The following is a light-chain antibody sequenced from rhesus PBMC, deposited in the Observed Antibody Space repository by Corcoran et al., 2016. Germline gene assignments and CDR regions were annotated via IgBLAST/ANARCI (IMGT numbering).Light chain of an antibody. CDR3: QHGYGTPFT. J-gene: IGKJ3*01. Sequence: DIQMSQSPSSLSASVGDRVTITCRAGQAISSYLNWYQHKPGNAPKLLIYYSDNLASGGPSSFSGSGSGTDFTLTISRLQPEDVATYYCQHGYGTPFTFGPGTKLDIK. CDR1: QAISSY. CDR2: YSD. V-gene: IGKV1-32*03.